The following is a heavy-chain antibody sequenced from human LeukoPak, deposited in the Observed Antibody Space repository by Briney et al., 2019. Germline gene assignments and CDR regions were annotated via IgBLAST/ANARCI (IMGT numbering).Heavy chain of an antibody. J-gene: IGHJ3*02. CDR3: ARYNPEAGDAFDI. V-gene: IGHV1-69*02. CDR2: IIPILGIA. Sequence: GASVKVSCKASGGTFSSYTISWVRQAPGQGLEWMGRIIPILGIANYAQKFQGRVTITADESTSTAYMELSSLRSEDTAVYYCARYNPEAGDAFDIWGQGTMVTVSS. D-gene: IGHD1-14*01. CDR1: GGTFSSYT.